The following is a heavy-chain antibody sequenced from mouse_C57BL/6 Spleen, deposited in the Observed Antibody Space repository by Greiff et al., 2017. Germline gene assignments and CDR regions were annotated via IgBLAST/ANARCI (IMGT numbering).Heavy chain of an antibody. V-gene: IGHV1-80*01. J-gene: IGHJ3*01. CDR1: GYAFSSYW. CDR3: ARKDAFAY. CDR2: IYPGDGDT. Sequence: VKLQQSGAELVKPGASVKISCKASGYAFSSYWMNWVKQRPGKGLEWIGQIYPGDGDTNYNGKFKGKATLTADKSSSTAYMQLSSLTSEDAAVYFCARKDAFAYWGQGTLVTVSA.